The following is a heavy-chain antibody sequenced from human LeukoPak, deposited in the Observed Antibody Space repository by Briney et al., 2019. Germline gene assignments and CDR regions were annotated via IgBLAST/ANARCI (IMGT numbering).Heavy chain of an antibody. V-gene: IGHV4-34*01. CDR3: ARGPPQGGPDY. J-gene: IGHJ4*02. Sequence: SETLSLTCAVYGGSFSGYYWSWIRQPPGKGLEWIGEINHSGSTNYNPSLKSRVTISVDTSKNQFSLELSSVTAADTAVYYCARGPPQGGPDYWGQGTLVTVSS. CDR1: GGSFSGYY. CDR2: INHSGST.